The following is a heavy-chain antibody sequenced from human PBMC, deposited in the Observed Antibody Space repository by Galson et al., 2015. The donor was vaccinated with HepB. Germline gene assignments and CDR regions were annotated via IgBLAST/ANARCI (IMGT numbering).Heavy chain of an antibody. CDR1: GFTFSSYW. Sequence: SLRLSCAASGFTFSSYWMHWVRQAPGKGLVWVSRINSDGSSTSYADSVKGRFTISRDNAKNTLYLQMNSLRAEDTAVYYCASLYCSGGSCYGWGQGTLVTVSS. CDR3: ASLYCSGGSCYG. D-gene: IGHD2-15*01. CDR2: INSDGSST. J-gene: IGHJ4*02. V-gene: IGHV3-74*01.